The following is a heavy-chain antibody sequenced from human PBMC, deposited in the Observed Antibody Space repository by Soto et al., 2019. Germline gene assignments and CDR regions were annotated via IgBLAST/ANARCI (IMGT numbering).Heavy chain of an antibody. CDR2: IYYSGST. CDR3: ARDLISIPGDV. V-gene: IGHV4-59*12. Sequence: PSETLSLTCTVSGGSISSYYWSWIRQPPGKGLEWIGYIYYSGSTNYNPSLKSRVTISVDTSKNQFSLKLSSVTAADTAVYYCARDLISIPGDVWGKGTTVTVSS. J-gene: IGHJ6*04. D-gene: IGHD2-21*01. CDR1: GGSISSYY.